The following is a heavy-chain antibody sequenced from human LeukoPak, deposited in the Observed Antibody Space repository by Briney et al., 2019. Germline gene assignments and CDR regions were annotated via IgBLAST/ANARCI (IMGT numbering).Heavy chain of an antibody. J-gene: IGHJ4*02. CDR2: IRNDGSNK. Sequence: GGSLRLSCAASGFIFSSYGMHWVRQAPGKGLEWVAFIRNDGSNKYYADSVKGRFTISRDNSKNTLYLQMNSLRAEDTAVYYCARRRTTVTTSLDYWGQGTLVTVSS. D-gene: IGHD4-17*01. V-gene: IGHV3-30*02. CDR3: ARRRTTVTTSLDY. CDR1: GFIFSSYG.